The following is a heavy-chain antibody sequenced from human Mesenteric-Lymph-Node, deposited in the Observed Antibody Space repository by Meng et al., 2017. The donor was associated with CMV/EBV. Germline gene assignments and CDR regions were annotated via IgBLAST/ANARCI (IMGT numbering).Heavy chain of an antibody. CDR1: GFTFSSYS. Sequence: GESLKISCAASGFTFSSYSMNWVRQAPGKGLEWVSYISGSGNIIFYADSVQGRFTISRDNAENSLYLQMNRLRAEDTAVYYCARDRSTRRYMLGSGSYYNPEFDYWGQGTLVTVSS. V-gene: IGHV3-48*04. CDR2: ISGSGNII. CDR3: ARDRSTRRYMLGSGSYYNPEFDY. J-gene: IGHJ4*02. D-gene: IGHD3-10*01.